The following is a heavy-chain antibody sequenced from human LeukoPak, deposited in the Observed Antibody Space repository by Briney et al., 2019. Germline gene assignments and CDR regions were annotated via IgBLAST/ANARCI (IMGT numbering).Heavy chain of an antibody. V-gene: IGHV1-2*02. J-gene: IGHJ4*02. CDR1: GYTFTGYY. Sequence: ASVKVSCKASGYTFTGYYLRWVRQAPGQGLEWMAWINPNSGGTKYAQKFQGRVTMTRDTSISTAYMELSRLRSDDTAVYYCARDIVVVVAASYFDYWGQGTLVTVSS. CDR2: INPNSGGT. D-gene: IGHD2-15*01. CDR3: ARDIVVVVAASYFDY.